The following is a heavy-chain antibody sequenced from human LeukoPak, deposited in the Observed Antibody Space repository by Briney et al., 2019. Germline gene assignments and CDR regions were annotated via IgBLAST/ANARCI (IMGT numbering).Heavy chain of an antibody. D-gene: IGHD2-21*02. V-gene: IGHV4-34*01. Sequence: SETLSLTCAVHGGSFSGYYWTWIRRPPGKGLEWIGEIHHRGSTNYIPSLKSRVTISVDTSKNQVSLRLSSVTAADTAVYYCARGGGDNGGYYFDSWGQGTLVTVSS. CDR2: IHHRGST. J-gene: IGHJ4*02. CDR3: ARGGGDNGGYYFDS. CDR1: GGSFSGYY.